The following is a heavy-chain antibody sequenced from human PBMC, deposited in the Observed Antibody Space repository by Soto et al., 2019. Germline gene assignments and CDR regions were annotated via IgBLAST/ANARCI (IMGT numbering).Heavy chain of an antibody. CDR3: ARVIYGGWSTIKDYYYYAMDV. J-gene: IGHJ6*02. V-gene: IGHV3-48*02. Sequence: GGSLRLSCAASGFTFSSYDMNWVRQAPGKGLEWVSYISGGSSRIFYADSVKGRFTISRDNAKNSLYLQMNSLRDEDTGMYYCARVIYGGWSTIKDYYYYAMDVWGQGTTVTVSS. D-gene: IGHD5-12*01. CDR1: GFTFSSYD. CDR2: ISGGSSRI.